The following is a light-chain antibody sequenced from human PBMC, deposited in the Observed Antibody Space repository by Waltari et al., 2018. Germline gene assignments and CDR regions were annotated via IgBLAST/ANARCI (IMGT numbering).Light chain of an antibody. Sequence: SYVLTQPPSVSEAPGKTATITCGGNNIGGKRVHWYQQKPGQAPVLVIYFDSDRPSGTPERFSGSKSGNTATLTISRVETGDEADYYCQVWDGNSDQVDVIFGGGTKLTVL. J-gene: IGLJ2*01. CDR2: FDS. CDR1: NIGGKR. CDR3: QVWDGNSDQVDVI. V-gene: IGLV3-21*04.